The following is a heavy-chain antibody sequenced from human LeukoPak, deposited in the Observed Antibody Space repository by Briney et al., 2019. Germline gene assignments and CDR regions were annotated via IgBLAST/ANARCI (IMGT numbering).Heavy chain of an antibody. J-gene: IGHJ4*02. Sequence: PGGSLRLSCAASGFTFSSYSMNWVRQAPGKGLEWVSSISSSSSYIYYADSVKGRFTISRDNAKNSLYLQMNSLRAEDTAVYYCASTMVRGVLTIETFDYWGQGTLVTVSS. D-gene: IGHD3-10*01. CDR3: ASTMVRGVLTIETFDY. CDR2: ISSSSSYI. CDR1: GFTFSSYS. V-gene: IGHV3-21*01.